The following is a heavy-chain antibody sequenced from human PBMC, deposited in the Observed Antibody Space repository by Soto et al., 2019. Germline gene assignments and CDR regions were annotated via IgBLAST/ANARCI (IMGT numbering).Heavy chain of an antibody. CDR3: ARGITIFGVVIINWFDP. V-gene: IGHV1-46*01. CDR1: GYTFTSYY. Sequence: GXSVKVSCKASGYTFTSYYMHWVRQAPGQGLEWMGIINPSGGSTSYAQKFQGRVTMTRDTSTSTVYMELRSLRSEDTAVYYCARGITIFGVVIINWFDPWGQGTLVTVSS. CDR2: INPSGGST. D-gene: IGHD3-3*01. J-gene: IGHJ5*02.